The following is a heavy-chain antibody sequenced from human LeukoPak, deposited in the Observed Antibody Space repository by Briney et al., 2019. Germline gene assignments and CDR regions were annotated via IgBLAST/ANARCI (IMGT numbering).Heavy chain of an antibody. V-gene: IGHV3-74*01. CDR2: INSDGSST. CDR1: GFTFSSYW. D-gene: IGHD3-16*01. Sequence: QTGGSLRLSCAASGFTFSSYWMHWVRQAPGKGLVWVSRINSDGSSTSYADSVKGRFTISRDNAKNTLYLQMNSLRAEDTAVYYCARQGGLDAFDIWGQGTMVTVSS. J-gene: IGHJ3*02. CDR3: ARQGGLDAFDI.